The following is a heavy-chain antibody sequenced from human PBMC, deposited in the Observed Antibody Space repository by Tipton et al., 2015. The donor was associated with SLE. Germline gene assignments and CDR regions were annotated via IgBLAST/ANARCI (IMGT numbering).Heavy chain of an antibody. D-gene: IGHD7-27*01. V-gene: IGHV3-23*01. CDR3: ARGGPNWGSGGAFDL. CDR1: GFTFSSYA. CDR2: ISGSGGST. Sequence: GSLRLSCAASGFTFSSYAMSWVRQAPGKGLEWVSAISGSGGSTYYADSVKGRFTISRDNSKNTLSLQINSLRAEDTAVYYCARGGPNWGSGGAFDLWGQGTMVTVSS. J-gene: IGHJ3*01.